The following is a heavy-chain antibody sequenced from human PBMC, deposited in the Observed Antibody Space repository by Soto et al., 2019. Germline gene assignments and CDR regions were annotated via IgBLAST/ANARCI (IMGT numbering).Heavy chain of an antibody. J-gene: IGHJ5*02. Sequence: QLQLQESGSGLVKPSQTLSLTCAVSGGSISSGGYSWSWIRQPPGKGLEWIGYIYHSGSTYYNPSLNTRDTISLDRSKNHYSLERGYVTASDTAVYNWARVLDRWGQGTLVTVSS. D-gene: IGHD1-26*01. V-gene: IGHV4-30-2*01. CDR3: ARVLDR. CDR1: GGSISSGGYS. CDR2: IYHSGST.